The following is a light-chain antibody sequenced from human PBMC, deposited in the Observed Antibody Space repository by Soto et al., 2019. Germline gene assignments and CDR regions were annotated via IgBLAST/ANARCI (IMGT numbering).Light chain of an antibody. CDR2: WAS. CDR3: QQYYSTPLT. Sequence: DLVLTQSPDSLAVSLGERATINCKSRHSSLYSYNNENYLAWYQQKPRQPPKLLIHWASTRESGVPDRFSGSGSGTDFTLTISSLQAEDVALYYCQQYYSTPLTFGGGTKV. J-gene: IGKJ4*01. V-gene: IGKV4-1*01. CDR1: HSSLYSYNNENY.